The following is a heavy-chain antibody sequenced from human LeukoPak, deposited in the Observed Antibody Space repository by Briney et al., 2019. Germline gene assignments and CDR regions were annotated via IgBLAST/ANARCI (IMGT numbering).Heavy chain of an antibody. Sequence: PGRSLRLSCAASGSTFSSYGMHWVRQAPGKGLEWVAVISYDGSNKYYADSVKGRFTISRDNSKNTLYLQMNSLRAEDTAVYYCARVKVTTYYYGMDVWGKGTTVTVSS. V-gene: IGHV3-30*03. CDR3: ARVKVTTYYYGMDV. CDR1: GSTFSSYG. CDR2: ISYDGSNK. J-gene: IGHJ6*04. D-gene: IGHD4-17*01.